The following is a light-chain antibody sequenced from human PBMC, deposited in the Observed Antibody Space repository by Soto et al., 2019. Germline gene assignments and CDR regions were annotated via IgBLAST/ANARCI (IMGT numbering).Light chain of an antibody. CDR2: GAS. Sequence: EIVLTQSPGTLSLSPGERATLSCRASQSVSSSYLAWYQQKPGQDPRLLIYGASSRATGIPDRFSGSGSGTDFTLAISRLEPADFSVYYWQQDGRSPTLRGGIKKES. J-gene: IGKJ4*01. V-gene: IGKV3-20*01. CDR3: QQDGRSPT. CDR1: QSVSSSY.